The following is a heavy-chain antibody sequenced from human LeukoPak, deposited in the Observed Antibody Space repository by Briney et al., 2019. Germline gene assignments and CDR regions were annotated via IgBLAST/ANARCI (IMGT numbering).Heavy chain of an antibody. D-gene: IGHD3-16*02. V-gene: IGHV4-34*01. CDR1: GGSFSGYY. CDR2: INHSGST. J-gene: IGHJ4*02. Sequence: PSETLSLTCAVYGGSFSGYYWSWIRQPPGKGLEWIGEINHSGSTNYNPSLKSRVTISVDTSKNQFSLKLSSVTAADTAVYYCARDNGVYDYVWGSYRYKGYFDYWGQGTLVTVSS. CDR3: ARDNGVYDYVWGSYRYKGYFDY.